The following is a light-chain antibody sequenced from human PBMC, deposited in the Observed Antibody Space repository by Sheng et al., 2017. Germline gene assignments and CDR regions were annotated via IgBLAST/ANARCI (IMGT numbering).Light chain of an antibody. CDR2: KDI. V-gene: IGLV3-25*03. J-gene: IGLJ3*02. Sequence: SFELTQPPSVSVSPRADGQDHLLWRCIARPICLLVSTKSGQAPVLVIYKDIERPSGIPERFSASTSGTTVTLTISGVQPEDEADYYCHSSDSSTTLLVFGGGTRLTVL. CDR1: IARPI. CDR3: HSSDSSTTLLV.